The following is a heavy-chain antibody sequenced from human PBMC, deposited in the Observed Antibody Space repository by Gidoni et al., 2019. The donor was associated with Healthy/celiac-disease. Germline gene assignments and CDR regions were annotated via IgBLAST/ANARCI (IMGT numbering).Heavy chain of an antibody. CDR1: GGTFSSYA. D-gene: IGHD6-13*01. CDR3: ARAALVWIAAAGTGNWFDP. Sequence: QVQLVQSGAEVKKPGSSVKVSCKASGGTFSSYAISWVRQAPGQGLEWMGRIIPILGIANYAQKFQGRVTITADKSTSTAYMELSSLRSEDTAVYYCARAALVWIAAAGTGNWFDPWGQGTLVTVSS. V-gene: IGHV1-69*04. J-gene: IGHJ5*02. CDR2: IIPILGIA.